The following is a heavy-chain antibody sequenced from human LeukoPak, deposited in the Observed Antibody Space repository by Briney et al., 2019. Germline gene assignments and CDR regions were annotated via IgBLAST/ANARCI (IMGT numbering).Heavy chain of an antibody. CDR2: IYYSGST. D-gene: IGHD2-15*01. J-gene: IGHJ5*02. Sequence: SENLSLTCTVSGGSISSGDYYWSWIRQPPGKGLEWIGYIYYSGSTYYNPSLKSRVTISVDTSKNQFSLKLSSVTAADTAVYYCARDLVVVGRWFDPWGQGTLVTVSS. CDR1: GGSISSGDYY. CDR3: ARDLVVVGRWFDP. V-gene: IGHV4-30-4*01.